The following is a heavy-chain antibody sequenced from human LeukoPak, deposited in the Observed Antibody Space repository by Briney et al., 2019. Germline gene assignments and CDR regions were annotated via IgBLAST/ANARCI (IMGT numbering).Heavy chain of an antibody. D-gene: IGHD3-10*01. CDR1: GYTFISYG. Sequence: ASVKVPCKASGYTFISYGISWVRQAPGQGLEWMGWISAYNGNTNYAQKLQGRVTMTTDTSTSTAYMELRSLRSDDTAVYYCARDSDYYGSGSYFDYWGQGTLVTVSS. V-gene: IGHV1-18*01. CDR3: ARDSDYYGSGSYFDY. J-gene: IGHJ4*02. CDR2: ISAYNGNT.